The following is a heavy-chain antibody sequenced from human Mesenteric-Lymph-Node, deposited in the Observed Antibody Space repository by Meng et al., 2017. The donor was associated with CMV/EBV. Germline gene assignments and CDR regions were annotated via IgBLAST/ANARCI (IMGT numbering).Heavy chain of an antibody. CDR3: AREVGDLDY. Sequence: LSLTCAASGFTFSSYAMSWVRQAPGKGLKGVSVISGSGGSTYYADSVKGRFTISRDNSKNTLYMQLNSLRAEDTAVYYCAREVGDLDYWGQGTLVTVSS. CDR1: GFTFSSYA. J-gene: IGHJ4*02. D-gene: IGHD1-26*01. V-gene: IGHV3-23*01. CDR2: ISGSGGST.